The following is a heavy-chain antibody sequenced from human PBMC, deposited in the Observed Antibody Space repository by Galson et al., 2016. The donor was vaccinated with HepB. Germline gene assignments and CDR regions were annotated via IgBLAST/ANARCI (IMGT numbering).Heavy chain of an antibody. CDR1: GVSVISANYY. CDR3: ARYSDFGAYGYFDY. D-gene: IGHD4-17*01. Sequence: SLTCTVSGVSVISANYYWTWIRQPPGKGLEWIGFISYSGNTNYNASLKSRVTISVDLSKNQFSLKLSSVTAADTAVYYCARYSDFGAYGYFDYWGQGTLVTVSS. J-gene: IGHJ4*02. V-gene: IGHV4-61*01. CDR2: ISYSGNT.